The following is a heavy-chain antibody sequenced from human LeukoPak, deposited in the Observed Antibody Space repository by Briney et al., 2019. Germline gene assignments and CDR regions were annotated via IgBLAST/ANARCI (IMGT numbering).Heavy chain of an antibody. CDR3: ARDPDQIVGANFDY. J-gene: IGHJ4*02. CDR2: IKQDGSGK. D-gene: IGHD1-26*01. Sequence: GGSLRLSCAASGFTFSSYWMNWVRQAPGKGLEWVANIKQDGSGKYYVDSVKGRFTISRDNAKNSLYLQMNSLTAEDTAVYYCARDPDQIVGANFDYWGQGTLVTVFS. CDR1: GFTFSSYW. V-gene: IGHV3-7*01.